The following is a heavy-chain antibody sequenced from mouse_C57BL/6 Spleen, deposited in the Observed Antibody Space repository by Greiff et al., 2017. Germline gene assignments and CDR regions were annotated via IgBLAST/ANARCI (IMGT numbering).Heavy chain of an antibody. Sequence: QVQLQQPGAELVKPGASVKLSCKASGYTFTSYWMHWVKQRPGQGLEWIGMIHPNSGSTNYNEKFKSKATLTVDKSSSTAYMQLSSLTSEDSTVYYYTRDPTVEGYFDYWGQGTTLTVSS. CDR3: TRDPTVEGYFDY. J-gene: IGHJ2*01. D-gene: IGHD1-1*01. V-gene: IGHV1-64*01. CDR1: GYTFTSYW. CDR2: IHPNSGST.